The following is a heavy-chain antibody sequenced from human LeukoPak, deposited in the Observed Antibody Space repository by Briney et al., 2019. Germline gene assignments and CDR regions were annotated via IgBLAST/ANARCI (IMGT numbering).Heavy chain of an antibody. D-gene: IGHD4-17*01. J-gene: IGHJ4*02. CDR3: ARVYGDSTGVDY. CDR1: GGSISSGSYY. CDR2: IYTSGST. Sequence: PSQTLSLTCTVSGGSISSGSYYWRWIRQPAGKGLEWIGRIYTSGSTNYNPSLKSRVTISVDTSKSQFSLKLSSVTAADTAVYYCARVYGDSTGVDYWGQGTLVTVSS. V-gene: IGHV4-61*02.